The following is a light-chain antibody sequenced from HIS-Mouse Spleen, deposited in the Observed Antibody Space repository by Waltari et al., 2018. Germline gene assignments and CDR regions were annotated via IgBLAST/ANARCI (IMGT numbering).Light chain of an antibody. V-gene: IGLV3-10*01. CDR3: YSTDSRGNHRV. CDR2: EDS. Sequence: SYELTQPPSVSVSPGQTARITCSGDALPKKYAYWYQQKSGQAPVLVIYEDSKRPPGIPERFSGSSSGTMATLTISGAQVEDEADYYCYSTDSRGNHRVFGGGTKLTVL. CDR1: ALPKKY. J-gene: IGLJ2*01.